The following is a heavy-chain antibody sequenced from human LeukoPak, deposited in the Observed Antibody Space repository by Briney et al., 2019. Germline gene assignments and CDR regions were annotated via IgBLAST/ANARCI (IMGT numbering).Heavy chain of an antibody. V-gene: IGHV3-7*04. CDR1: GFTFSNYW. J-gene: IGHJ4*02. CDR2: IKKDGSEK. CDR3: ARDIPQGLSYFDY. Sequence: GGSLRLSCGASGFTFSNYWMSWVRQAPGKGLEWVANIKKDGSEKNYLDSAKGRFTISRDNAKDSLYLQMNSLRAEDTAVYYCARDIPQGLSYFDYWGQGTLVTVSS. D-gene: IGHD2-2*02.